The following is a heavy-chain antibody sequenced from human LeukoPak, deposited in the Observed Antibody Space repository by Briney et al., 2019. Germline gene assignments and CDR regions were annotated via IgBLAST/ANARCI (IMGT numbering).Heavy chain of an antibody. CDR3: ETDGGSLGDYYYYMDV. J-gene: IGHJ6*03. CDR2: MYYSGST. D-gene: IGHD1-26*01. V-gene: IGHV4-59*01. CDR1: GGSISSYY. Sequence: SETLSLTCTVSGGSISSYYRSWIRQPPGKGLEGIGYMYYSGSTNYSPSRKRRVTISVDPSTNQCYLKLSSVTAADTAVYYCETDGGSLGDYYYYMDVWGKGTTVTVSS.